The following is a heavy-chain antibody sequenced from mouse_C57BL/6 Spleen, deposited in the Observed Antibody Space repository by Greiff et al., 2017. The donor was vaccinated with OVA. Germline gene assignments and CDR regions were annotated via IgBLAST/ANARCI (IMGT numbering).Heavy chain of an antibody. J-gene: IGHJ2*01. V-gene: IGHV1-80*01. Sequence: QVQLKESGAELVKPGASVKISCKASGYAFSSYWMNWVKQRPGKGLEWIGQIYPGDGDTNYNGKFKGKATLTADKSSSTAYMQLSSLTSEDSAVYFCARRDYGSRGGYYFDYWGQGTTLTVSS. CDR1: GYAFSSYW. CDR2: IYPGDGDT. CDR3: ARRDYGSRGGYYFDY. D-gene: IGHD1-1*01.